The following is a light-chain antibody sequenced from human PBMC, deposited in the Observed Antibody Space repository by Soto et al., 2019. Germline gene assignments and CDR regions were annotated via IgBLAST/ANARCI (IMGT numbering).Light chain of an antibody. Sequence: QSVLTQPPSESGAPGQRVTISCTGSSPNIGAGYDVHWYQQLPGTAPKLLIYGNNNRPSGVPDRFSGSKSDTSASLAITGLQAADEADYYCQSYDSSLVHVVFGGGTK. CDR1: SPNIGAGYD. J-gene: IGLJ2*01. CDR3: QSYDSSLVHVV. CDR2: GNN. V-gene: IGLV1-40*01.